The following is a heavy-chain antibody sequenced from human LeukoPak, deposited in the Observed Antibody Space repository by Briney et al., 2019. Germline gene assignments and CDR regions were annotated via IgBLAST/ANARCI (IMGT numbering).Heavy chain of an antibody. V-gene: IGHV3-48*03. CDR2: ISSSGTTI. CDR1: GFTFSSYE. J-gene: IGHJ4*02. Sequence: GGSLRLSCAASGFTFSSYEMNWVRQDPGKGLEWVSYISSSGTTIYYADSVKGRFTISRDNAKNSLYLQMNSLRAEDTAVYYCAREVGPLDYWGQGTLVTVSS. D-gene: IGHD2-15*01. CDR3: AREVGPLDY.